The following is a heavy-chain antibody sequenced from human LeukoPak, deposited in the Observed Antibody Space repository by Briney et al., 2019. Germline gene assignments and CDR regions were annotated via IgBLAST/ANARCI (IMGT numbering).Heavy chain of an antibody. J-gene: IGHJ4*02. CDR1: GGSISSYY. Sequence: SETLSLTCTVSGGSISSYYWSWIRQPAGKGLEWIGRIYTSGSTNYNPSLKSRVTMSVDTSKNQFSLKLSSVTAADTAVYYCARASGYSGYDWVYHFDYWGQGTLVTVSS. CDR3: ARASGYSGYDWVYHFDY. CDR2: IYTSGST. V-gene: IGHV4-4*07. D-gene: IGHD5-12*01.